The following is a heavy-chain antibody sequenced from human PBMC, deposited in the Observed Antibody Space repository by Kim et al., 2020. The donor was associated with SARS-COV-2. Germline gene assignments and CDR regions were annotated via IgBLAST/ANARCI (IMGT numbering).Heavy chain of an antibody. Sequence: GGSLRLSSAASGFTFSSYGMHWVRQAPGKGLEWVAVISYDGSNNYYADSVKGRFTISRDNSKKTLYLQMNSLRAEDTSVYYCAKESGSGSYYAWTYYYYGMDVWGQGTTVTVSS. CDR3: AKESGSGSYYAWTYYYYGMDV. CDR1: GFTFSSYG. V-gene: IGHV3-30*18. D-gene: IGHD3-10*01. CDR2: ISYDGSNN. J-gene: IGHJ6*02.